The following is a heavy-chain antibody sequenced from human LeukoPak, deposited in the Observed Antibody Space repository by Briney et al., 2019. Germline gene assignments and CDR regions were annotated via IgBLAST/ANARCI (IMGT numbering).Heavy chain of an antibody. CDR1: GFTFRSYE. CDR3: ARAGILTRDY. CDR2: ISSSGSNI. V-gene: IGHV3-48*03. D-gene: IGHD3-9*01. J-gene: IGHJ4*02. Sequence: PGGSLRLSCAASGFTFRSYEMNWVRQAPGKGLEWVSYISSSGSNIYYADSVKGRFTISRDNAKNSLYLQMNSLRAEDTAVYYCARAGILTRDYWGQGTLVTVSS.